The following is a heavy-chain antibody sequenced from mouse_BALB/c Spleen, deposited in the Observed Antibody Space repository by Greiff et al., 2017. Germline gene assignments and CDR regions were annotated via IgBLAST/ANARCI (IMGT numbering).Heavy chain of an antibody. J-gene: IGHJ1*01. CDR1: GFTFSDFY. Sequence: EVQGVESGGGLVQPGGSLRLSCATSGFTFSDFYMEWVRQPPGKRLEWIAASRNKANDYTTEYSASVKGRFIVSRDTSQSILYLQMNALRAEDTAIYYCASHYDPRGYWYFDVWGAGTTVTVSS. CDR2: SRNKANDYTT. V-gene: IGHV7-1*02. D-gene: IGHD2-4*01. CDR3: ASHYDPRGYWYFDV.